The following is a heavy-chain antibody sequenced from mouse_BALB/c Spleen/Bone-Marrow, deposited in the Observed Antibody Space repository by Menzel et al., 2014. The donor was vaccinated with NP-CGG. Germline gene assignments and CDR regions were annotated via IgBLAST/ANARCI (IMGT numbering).Heavy chain of an antibody. Sequence: QVQLQQPGPELVKPGASVKISCKASGYAFSSSWMNRVKQRPGQGLEWIGRIYPGDGDTNYNGKFKGKATLTADKSSSTAYMQLSSLTSVDSAVYFCARLLEYYFDYWGQGTTLTVSS. CDR2: IYPGDGDT. D-gene: IGHD1-1*01. V-gene: IGHV1-82*01. CDR1: GYAFSSSW. CDR3: ARLLEYYFDY. J-gene: IGHJ2*01.